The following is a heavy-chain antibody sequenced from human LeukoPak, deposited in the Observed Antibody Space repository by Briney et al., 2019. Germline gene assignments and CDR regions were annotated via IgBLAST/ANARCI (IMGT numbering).Heavy chain of an antibody. J-gene: IGHJ5*02. Sequence: ASVKVPCKASGSGFTGYHIHWVRQAPGQGLEWMAWMNTNDGGIRYAQRLQGRVTVTRDTSISTAYMELTGLKSDDTATYYCVGEAAGGFDRWGQGTPVTVSS. CDR3: VGEAAGGFDR. D-gene: IGHD6-25*01. CDR1: GSGFTGYH. V-gene: IGHV1-2*02. CDR2: MNTNDGGI.